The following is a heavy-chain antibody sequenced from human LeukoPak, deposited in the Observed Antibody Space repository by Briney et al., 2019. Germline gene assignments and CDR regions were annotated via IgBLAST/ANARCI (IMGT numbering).Heavy chain of an antibody. CDR3: ARTSDWEFDY. CDR1: GFTFSSYS. D-gene: IGHD3/OR15-3a*01. CDR2: ISSSSSTI. Sequence: GGSLRLSCAASGFTFSSYSMNWVRQAPGKGLEWVSYISSSSSTIYYADSVKGRFTISRDNAKNSLYLQMNSLRAEDTAVYYCARTSDWEFDYWGRGTLVTVSS. V-gene: IGHV3-48*01. J-gene: IGHJ4*02.